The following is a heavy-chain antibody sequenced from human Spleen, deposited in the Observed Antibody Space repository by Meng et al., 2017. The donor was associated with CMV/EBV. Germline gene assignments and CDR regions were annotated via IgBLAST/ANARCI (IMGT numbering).Heavy chain of an antibody. J-gene: IGHJ4*02. CDR3: ARVGQWLPIDY. CDR2: IYHSGST. V-gene: IGHV4-4*02. D-gene: IGHD6-19*01. Sequence: GSVPDPVSAAGALSRTCACSVCSNSGRNGRIWGRQPPGKGLGCIGEIYHSGSTNDNPSLKSRVTISVDKSKHQFSLNLSSVTAADTAMHYCARVGQWLPIDYWGQGTLVTVSS. CDR1: VCSNSGRNG.